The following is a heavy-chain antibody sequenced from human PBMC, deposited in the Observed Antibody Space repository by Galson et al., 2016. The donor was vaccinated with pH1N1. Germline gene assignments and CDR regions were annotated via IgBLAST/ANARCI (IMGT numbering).Heavy chain of an antibody. Sequence: SLRLSCAASGLIFKNFAMHWVRQAPGKGLEWVAFIWMDGTGQKYADSVKGRFIISRDNSKSTLYLQMNSLGDEDTAIYYCTTDADDPMDVWGIGTTVTVSP. V-gene: IGHV3-33*01. CDR2: IWMDGTGQ. J-gene: IGHJ6*04. CDR3: TTDADDPMDV. D-gene: IGHD3-16*01. CDR1: GLIFKNFA.